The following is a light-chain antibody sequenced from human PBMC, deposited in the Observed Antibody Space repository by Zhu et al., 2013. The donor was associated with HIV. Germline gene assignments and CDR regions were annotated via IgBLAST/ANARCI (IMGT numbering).Light chain of an antibody. J-gene: IGLJ1*01. CDR1: NSNIGAGYD. Sequence: QSVLTQPPSVFGAPGQRVTISCTGTNSNIGAGYDAQWYQQLPGTAPKLLIHGNIYRPSGVPDRFSGSKSGSSASLAITGLQAEDEADYYCSSYTSSSTLVFGTGTKVTVL. CDR3: SSYTSSSTLV. V-gene: IGLV1-40*01. CDR2: GNI.